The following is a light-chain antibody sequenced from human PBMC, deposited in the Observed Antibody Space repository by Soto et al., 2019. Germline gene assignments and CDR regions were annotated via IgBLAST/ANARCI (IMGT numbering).Light chain of an antibody. Sequence: ESVLTQAPATLSLSPGERATLSCRASPSVSNSLAWYQHKPGQAPRLLIYGASTRATGIPARFSGSGSGTEFTLTISSLQSEDYGVYYCQHYSQWLYFGGGTKVDIK. CDR1: PSVSNS. CDR2: GAS. V-gene: IGKV3-15*01. J-gene: IGKJ4*01. CDR3: QHYSQWLY.